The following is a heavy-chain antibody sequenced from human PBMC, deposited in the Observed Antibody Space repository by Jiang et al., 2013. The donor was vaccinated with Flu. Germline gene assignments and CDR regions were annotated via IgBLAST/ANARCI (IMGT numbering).Heavy chain of an antibody. D-gene: IGHD3-22*01. V-gene: IGHV4-38-2*02. CDR3: ARDPRLYYFDSSGDAFDI. J-gene: IGHJ3*02. CDR2: IYHSGMT. Sequence: IRQSPGKGLEWIGSIYHSGMTYYNPSLKSRVSISVDTSKNQFSLKLSSVTAADTAVYYCARDPRLYYFDSSGDAFDIWGQGTKVIVSS.